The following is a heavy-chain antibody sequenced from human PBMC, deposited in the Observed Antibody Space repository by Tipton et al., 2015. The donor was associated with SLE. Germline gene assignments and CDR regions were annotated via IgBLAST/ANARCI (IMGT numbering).Heavy chain of an antibody. Sequence: TLSLTCTVSGYSISSDYYWGWIRQPPGKGLEWIGSIYHSGSTHYNPSLKSRVSISVDTSKNQFSLKLSSVTAADTAIYYCARVPPDWGGDYYMDVWGKGTTVTVSS. J-gene: IGHJ6*03. CDR1: GYSISSDYY. CDR3: ARVPPDWGGDYYMDV. D-gene: IGHD7-27*01. CDR2: IYHSGST. V-gene: IGHV4-38-2*02.